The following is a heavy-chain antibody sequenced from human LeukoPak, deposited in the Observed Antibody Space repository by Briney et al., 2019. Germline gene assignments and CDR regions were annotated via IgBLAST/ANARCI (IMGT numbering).Heavy chain of an antibody. Sequence: SETLSLTCAVYGGSFSGYYWSWIRQPPGKGLEWIGEINHSGSTNYNPSLKSRVTISVDTPKNQFSLKLSSVTAADTAVYYCARGRRATMIVVVITSNWFDPWGQGTLVTVSS. J-gene: IGHJ5*02. CDR1: GGSFSGYY. V-gene: IGHV4-34*01. CDR2: INHSGST. CDR3: ARGRRATMIVVVITSNWFDP. D-gene: IGHD3-22*01.